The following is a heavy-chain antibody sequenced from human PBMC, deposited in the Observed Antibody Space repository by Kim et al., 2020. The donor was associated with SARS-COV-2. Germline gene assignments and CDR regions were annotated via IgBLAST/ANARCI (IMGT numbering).Heavy chain of an antibody. V-gene: IGHV1-18*01. CDR2: ISAYNGNT. D-gene: IGHD3-10*01. Sequence: ASVKVSCKASGYTFTSYGISWVRQAPGQGLEWMGWISAYNGNTNYAQKLQGRVTMTTDTSTSTAYMELRSLRSDDTAVYYCARANYYGSGSYYNYYYYYYGMDVWGQGTTVTGSS. J-gene: IGHJ6*02. CDR1: GYTFTSYG. CDR3: ARANYYGSGSYYNYYYYYYGMDV.